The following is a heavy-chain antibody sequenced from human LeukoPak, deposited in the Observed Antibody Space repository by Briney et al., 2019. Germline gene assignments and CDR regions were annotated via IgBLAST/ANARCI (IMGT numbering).Heavy chain of an antibody. J-gene: IGHJ4*02. CDR3: ARDPPEWELPPEY. CDR2: IKSKTDGGTT. Sequence: GGSLRLSCAASGFTFSNAWMTWVRQAPGKGLEWVGRIKSKTDGGTTDYAAPVKGRFTISRDDSKNTLYLQMNSLRAEDTAVYYCARDPPEWELPPEYWGQGTLVTVSS. CDR1: GFTFSNAW. D-gene: IGHD1-26*01. V-gene: IGHV3-15*05.